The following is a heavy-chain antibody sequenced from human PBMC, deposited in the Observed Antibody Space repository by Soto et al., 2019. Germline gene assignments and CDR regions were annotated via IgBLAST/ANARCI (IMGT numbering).Heavy chain of an antibody. J-gene: IGHJ5*02. Sequence: ASVKVSCKASGYTFTSYDINCVRQATGQGLEWMGWMNPNSGNTGYAQKFQGRVTMTRNTSISTAYMELSSLRSEDTAVYYCARERSSGALNWFDPWGQGTLVTVSS. D-gene: IGHD6-19*01. CDR1: GYTFTSYD. CDR3: ARERSSGALNWFDP. V-gene: IGHV1-8*01. CDR2: MNPNSGNT.